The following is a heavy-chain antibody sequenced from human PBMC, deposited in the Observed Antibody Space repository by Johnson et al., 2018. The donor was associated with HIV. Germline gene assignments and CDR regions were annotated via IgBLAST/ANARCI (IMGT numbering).Heavy chain of an antibody. Sequence: QVQLVESGGGVVQPGRSLRLSCAASGFTFSSYGMHWVRQAPGKGLEWVAVISYDGTKKNYADSVKGRFTISRDNSKNTLCLQMNSLRAEDTAVYYWARDPVVVYAISAFDIWGQGTMVTVSS. CDR2: ISYDGTKK. J-gene: IGHJ3*02. CDR3: ARDPVVVYAISAFDI. V-gene: IGHV3-30*19. D-gene: IGHD2-8*02. CDR1: GFTFSSYG.